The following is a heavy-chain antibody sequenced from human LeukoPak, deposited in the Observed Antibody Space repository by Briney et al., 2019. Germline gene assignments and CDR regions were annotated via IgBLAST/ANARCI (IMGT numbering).Heavy chain of an antibody. CDR3: ARGSTVYSPIDY. CDR2: ISSSGST. D-gene: IGHD4-11*01. J-gene: IGHJ4*02. Sequence: SETLSLTCTVSGDSISSGDYYWSWIRQPAGKGLEWIGRISSSGSTNYNPSLKSRVTISVDTSKNQFSLKLSSVTTADTAVYYCARGSTVYSPIDYWGQGTLVTVSS. CDR1: GDSISSGDYY. V-gene: IGHV4-61*02.